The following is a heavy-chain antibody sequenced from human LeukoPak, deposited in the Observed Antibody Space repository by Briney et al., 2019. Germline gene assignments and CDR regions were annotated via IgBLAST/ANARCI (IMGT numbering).Heavy chain of an antibody. J-gene: IGHJ5*02. D-gene: IGHD6-13*01. CDR2: IGAYNGNT. CDR3: ARDPVAAAGTHWFDP. V-gene: IGHV1-18*01. Sequence: ASVKVSCKASGYTFTSYGISWVRPAPGQGLEWMGWIGAYNGNTNYAQKLQGRVTMTTDTSTSTAYMELRSLRSDDTVVYYCARDPVAAAGTHWFDPWGQGTLVTVSS. CDR1: GYTFTSYG.